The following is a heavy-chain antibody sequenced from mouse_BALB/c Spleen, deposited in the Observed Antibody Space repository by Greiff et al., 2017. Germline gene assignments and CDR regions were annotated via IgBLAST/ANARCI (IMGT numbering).Heavy chain of an antibody. V-gene: IGHV14-3*02. CDR3: AFGTYFDY. Sequence: EVQLQQSGAELVKPGASVKLSCTASGFNIKDTYMHWVKQRPEQGLEWIGRIDPANGNTKYDPKFQGKATITADTSSNTAYLQLSSLTSEDTAVYYCAFGTYFDYWGQGTTLTVSS. D-gene: IGHD3-1*01. CDR1: GFNIKDTY. J-gene: IGHJ2*01. CDR2: IDPANGNT.